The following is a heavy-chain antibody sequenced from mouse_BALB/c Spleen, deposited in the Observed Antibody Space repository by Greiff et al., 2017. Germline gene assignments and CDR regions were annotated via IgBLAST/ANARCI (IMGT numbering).Heavy chain of an antibody. D-gene: IGHD2-14*01. CDR2: IYPGSGST. J-gene: IGHJ2*01. Sequence: QVQLQQPGAELVKPGPSVKLSCKASGYNFTSYWINWVKLRPGQGLEWLGDIYPGSGSTNYNEKFKRKATLTVDTSSSTAYMQRSSLASEDSALDYCARRAYYRDYFDDWGEGTTLTVSA. CDR1: GYNFTSYW. V-gene: IGHV1-55*01. CDR3: ARRAYYRDYFDD.